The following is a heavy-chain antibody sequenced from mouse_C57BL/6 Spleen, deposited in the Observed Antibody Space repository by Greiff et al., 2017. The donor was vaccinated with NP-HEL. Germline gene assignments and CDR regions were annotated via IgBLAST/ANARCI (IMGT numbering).Heavy chain of an antibody. V-gene: IGHV1-55*01. D-gene: IGHD1-1*01. CDR2: IYPGSGST. J-gene: IGHJ1*03. Sequence: QVQLQQSGAELVKPGASVKMSCKASGYTFTSYWITWVKQRPGQGLEWIGDIYPGSGSTNYNEKFKSKATLTVDTSSSTAYMQLSSLTSEDSAVYYCARDYYGRGDWYFDVWGTGTTVTVSS. CDR1: GYTFTSYW. CDR3: ARDYYGRGDWYFDV.